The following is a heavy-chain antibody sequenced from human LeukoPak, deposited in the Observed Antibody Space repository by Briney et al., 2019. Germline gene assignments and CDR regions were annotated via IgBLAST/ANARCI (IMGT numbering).Heavy chain of an antibody. CDR1: GYTFTSYD. Sequence: ASVKVSCKASGYTFTSYDINWVRQATGQGLEWMGWMNPNSGNTGYAQKFQGRVTMTRNTSISTAYMELRSLRSDDTAVYYCARDRPYYYSYYYYGMDVWGQGTTVTVSS. CDR3: ARDRPYYYSYYYYGMDV. J-gene: IGHJ6*02. D-gene: IGHD1-26*01. V-gene: IGHV1-8*01. CDR2: MNPNSGNT.